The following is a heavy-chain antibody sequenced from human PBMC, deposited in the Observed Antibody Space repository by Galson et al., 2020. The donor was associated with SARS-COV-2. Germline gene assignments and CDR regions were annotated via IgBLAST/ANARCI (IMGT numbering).Heavy chain of an antibody. J-gene: IGHJ4*02. V-gene: IGHV4-59*08. CDR2: IYYTRST. CDR1: GGSIRSYY. Sequence: ETSEPLSLTCTLSGGSIRSYYWIWFLQPPAKRLEWTGYIYYTRSTNYNPSLKSRVTISVDTSKNQFSLKLRSVTAAGTAVYYCARLLDDSSGYHTPPFAYWGQGTLGTVSS. D-gene: IGHD3-22*01. CDR3: ARLLDDSSGYHTPPFAY.